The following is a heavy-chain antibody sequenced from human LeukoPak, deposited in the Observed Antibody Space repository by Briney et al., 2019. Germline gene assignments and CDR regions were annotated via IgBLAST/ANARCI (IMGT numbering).Heavy chain of an antibody. D-gene: IGHD3-22*01. CDR3: ARIETYYYDSSGYPYY. CDR2: ISGSGGST. J-gene: IGHJ4*02. Sequence: GGSLRLSCAASGFTFSSYAMSWVRQALGKGLEWVSAISGSGGSTYYADSVKGRFTISRDNSKNTLYLQMNSLRAEDTAVYYCARIETYYYDSSGYPYYWGQGTLVTVSS. V-gene: IGHV3-23*01. CDR1: GFTFSSYA.